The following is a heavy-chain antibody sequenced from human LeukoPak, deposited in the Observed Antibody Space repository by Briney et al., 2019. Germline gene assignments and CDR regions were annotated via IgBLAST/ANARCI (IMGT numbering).Heavy chain of an antibody. Sequence: GGSLRLSCAASGFTFHDYAMQWVRHTPGKGLEWVSLITGDGRSTYHADSVKGRFTISRDNSKNSLYLQMNGLRTEDAGLYYCAKAPYRPIYYGVDVWDQGTTVTVSS. CDR3: AKAPYRPIYYGVDV. CDR2: ITGDGRST. J-gene: IGHJ6*02. CDR1: GFTFHDYA. V-gene: IGHV3-43*02. D-gene: IGHD4-11*01.